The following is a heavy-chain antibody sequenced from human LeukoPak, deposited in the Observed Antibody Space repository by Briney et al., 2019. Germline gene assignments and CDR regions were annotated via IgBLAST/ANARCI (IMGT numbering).Heavy chain of an antibody. CDR2: ISGSGDNT. Sequence: GGSLRLSCAASGFTFSSYAMSWVRQAPGKGLEWVSGISGSGDNTYYADSVKGRFTISRDNSKNTLYVQVNSLGTEDTAVYYCAMRDGYNLYYFDYRGQGTLVTVSS. J-gene: IGHJ4*02. CDR3: AMRDGYNLYYFDY. V-gene: IGHV3-23*01. D-gene: IGHD5-24*01. CDR1: GFTFSSYA.